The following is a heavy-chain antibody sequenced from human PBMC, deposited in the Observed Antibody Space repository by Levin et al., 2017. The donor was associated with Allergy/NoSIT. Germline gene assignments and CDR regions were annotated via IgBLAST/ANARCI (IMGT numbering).Heavy chain of an antibody. CDR2: ITNDGSTT. CDR1: GFTFSTYW. J-gene: IGHJ5*01. CDR3: ARDRGWNTLDS. V-gene: IGHV3-74*01. D-gene: IGHD1/OR15-1a*01. Sequence: GESLKISCAASGFTFSTYWMHWVRRAPGKGLVWVSRITNDGSTTTYADSVKGRFTVSRDNAKNTLYLQMNSLRAEDTALYYCARDRGWNTLDSGGQGTLVNVSS.